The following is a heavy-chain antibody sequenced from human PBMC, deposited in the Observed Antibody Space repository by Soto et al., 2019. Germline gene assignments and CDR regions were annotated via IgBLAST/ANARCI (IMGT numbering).Heavy chain of an antibody. V-gene: IGHV3-23*01. Sequence: GGSLRLSCKASGFSFSDYAMTWVRQAPGKGLEWVSVISGSGDNTFYAASVKGRFAISRDNSKNTLYLQMNSLRAEDTAVYYCARASPYYGMDVWGQGTMVTVSS. CDR2: ISGSGDNT. CDR3: ARASPYYGMDV. J-gene: IGHJ6*02. CDR1: GFSFSDYA.